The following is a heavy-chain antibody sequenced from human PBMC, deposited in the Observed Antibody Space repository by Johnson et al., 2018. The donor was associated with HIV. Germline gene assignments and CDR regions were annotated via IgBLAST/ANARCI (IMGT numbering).Heavy chain of an antibody. Sequence: VQLVESGGGLVQPGGSLRLSCAASGFTFSNYWMSWVRQAPRKGLEWVANIKQDGSEKYYVDSVKGRFNISRDNAKNSLFLQMNSLRAEDTAVYYCARPRVSSGRHGAFDIWGQGTMVTVSS. J-gene: IGHJ3*02. D-gene: IGHD3-22*01. CDR1: GFTFSNYW. CDR3: ARPRVSSGRHGAFDI. CDR2: IKQDGSEK. V-gene: IGHV3-7*01.